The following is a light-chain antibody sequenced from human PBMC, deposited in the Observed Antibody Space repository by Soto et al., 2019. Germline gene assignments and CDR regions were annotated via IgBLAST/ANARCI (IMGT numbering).Light chain of an antibody. Sequence: DIQMTQSPSILSASVGDRVTITCRASQSISTWLAWFQQIPGKAPNLLIYKASNLQSGVPSRFSGSGSGTDFTLTITSLQPDDFATYYSQQYHSYPWTFGQGTRVDVK. CDR2: KAS. CDR3: QQYHSYPWT. J-gene: IGKJ1*01. V-gene: IGKV1-5*03. CDR1: QSISTW.